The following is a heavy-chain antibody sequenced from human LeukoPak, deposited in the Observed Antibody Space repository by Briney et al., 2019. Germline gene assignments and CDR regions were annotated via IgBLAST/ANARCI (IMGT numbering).Heavy chain of an antibody. J-gene: IGHJ4*02. D-gene: IGHD3-3*01. CDR1: GGSFSGHY. CDR3: ASGQYYDLWSGYYVD. Sequence: SETLSLTCAVYGGSFSGHYWSWIRQPPGKGLEWIGEINYSGSTNYNPSLESRVTISVDTSKNHFSLKLSSVTAADTAVYYCASGQYYDLWSGYYVDWGQGTLVTVSA. CDR2: INYSGST. V-gene: IGHV4-34*01.